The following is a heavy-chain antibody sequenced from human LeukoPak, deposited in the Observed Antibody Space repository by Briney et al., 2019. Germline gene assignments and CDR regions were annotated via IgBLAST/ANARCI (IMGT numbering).Heavy chain of an antibody. D-gene: IGHD1-1*01. J-gene: IGHJ4*02. CDR2: LYTGGTT. CDR1: GFTFSSYA. V-gene: IGHV3-23*03. Sequence: GGSLRLSCAASGFTFSSYAMSWVRQAPGKGLEWVSLLYTGGTTYYDNSVGGRFTISIDDSKNTIYLQMNSLREEDTAVYFCARGGAHYWNPRYWGQGTLVTVSS. CDR3: ARGGAHYWNPRY.